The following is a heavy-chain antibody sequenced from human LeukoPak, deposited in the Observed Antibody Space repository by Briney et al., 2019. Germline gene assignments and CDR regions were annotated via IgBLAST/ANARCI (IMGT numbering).Heavy chain of an antibody. V-gene: IGHV3-7*01. J-gene: IGHJ4*02. CDR1: GFTFSSYG. Sequence: PGGSLRLSCAASGFTFSSYGMSWVRQAPGKGREWVANIKQDGSEKYYVHSVKGRFTISRDNAKNSLYLQMNSLRAEDTAVYYCARVGRYYDFWSGYYSNYFFDYWGQGTLVTVSS. CDR3: ARVGRYYDFWSGYYSNYFFDY. CDR2: IKQDGSEK. D-gene: IGHD3-3*01.